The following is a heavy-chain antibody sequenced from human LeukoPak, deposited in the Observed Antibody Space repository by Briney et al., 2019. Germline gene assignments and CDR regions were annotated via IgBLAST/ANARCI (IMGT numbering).Heavy chain of an antibody. CDR3: AKDRPNYYDSSGHYYRRNGDY. V-gene: IGHV3-23*01. Sequence: GGSLRLSCAASGFTFNIYAMNWVRQAPGKGLEWVSSITSSGTGTFYADSVKGRFTISRDNSESTLYLQMNSLRAEDTAVYYCAKDRPNYYDSSGHYYRRNGDYWGQGTLVTVSS. CDR2: ITSSGTGT. D-gene: IGHD3-22*01. CDR1: GFTFNIYA. J-gene: IGHJ4*02.